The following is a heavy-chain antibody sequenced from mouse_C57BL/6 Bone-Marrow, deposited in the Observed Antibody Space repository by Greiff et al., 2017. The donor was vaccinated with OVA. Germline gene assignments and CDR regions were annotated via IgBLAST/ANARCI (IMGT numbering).Heavy chain of an antibody. V-gene: IGHV3-6*01. Sequence: EVQLQESGPGLVKPSQSLSLTCSVTGYSITSGYYWNWIRQFPGNKLEWMGYISYDGSHNYNPSLKNRISITRYTSKNQFFLKLNSVTTEDTATYYCARPEYGSSYWYFDVWGTGTTVTVSS. CDR3: ARPEYGSSYWYFDV. J-gene: IGHJ1*03. D-gene: IGHD1-1*01. CDR2: ISYDGSH. CDR1: GYSITSGYY.